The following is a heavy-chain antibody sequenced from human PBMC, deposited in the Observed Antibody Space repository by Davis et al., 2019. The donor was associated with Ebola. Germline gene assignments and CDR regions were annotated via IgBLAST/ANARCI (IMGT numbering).Heavy chain of an antibody. D-gene: IGHD3-22*01. CDR3: ARRSGYYLPFDY. CDR1: GYTFTNFG. CDR2: ISAYNGNT. Sequence: AASVKVSCKASGYTFTNFGFNWVRQAPGQGLEWMGWISAYNGNTHYAQKIQDRATMTTDSSTSTAYMELSSLRSEDTAVYYCARRSGYYLPFDYWGQGTLVTVSS. J-gene: IGHJ4*02. V-gene: IGHV1-18*04.